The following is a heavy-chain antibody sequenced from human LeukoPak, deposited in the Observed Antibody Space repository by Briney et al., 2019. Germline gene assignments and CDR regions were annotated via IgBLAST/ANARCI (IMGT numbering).Heavy chain of an antibody. J-gene: IGHJ4*02. CDR3: ARERGRITMVRGVLGY. CDR2: INPNSGGT. CDR1: GYTFTGYY. V-gene: IGHV1-2*02. Sequence: GASVKVSCKASGYTFTGYYMHWVRQAPGQGLEWMGWINPNSGGTNYAQKFQGRVTMTRDTSISTAYMELSRLRSEDTAVYYCARERGRITMVRGVLGYWGQGTLVTVSS. D-gene: IGHD3-10*01.